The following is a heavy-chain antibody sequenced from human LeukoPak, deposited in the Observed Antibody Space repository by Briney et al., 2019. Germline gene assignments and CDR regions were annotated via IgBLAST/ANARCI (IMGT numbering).Heavy chain of an antibody. D-gene: IGHD3-22*01. CDR2: ISTSGNT. CDR3: AKDLDSSGDYSYRY. CDR1: GFTFSRYA. V-gene: IGHV3-23*01. Sequence: PGGSLRLSCAASGFTFSRYAMNWVRQAPGKGLEWVSLISTSGNTHYADSVEGWFTISRDNSKNTLYLQMNSLRAEDTAVYHCAKDLDSSGDYSYRYWGQGTLVTVSS. J-gene: IGHJ4*02.